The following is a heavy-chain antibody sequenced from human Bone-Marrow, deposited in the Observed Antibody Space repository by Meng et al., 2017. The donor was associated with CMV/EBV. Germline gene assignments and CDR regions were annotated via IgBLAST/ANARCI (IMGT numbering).Heavy chain of an antibody. CDR3: AREGYYYNSGEFDY. V-gene: IGHV3-21*01. Sequence: GGSLRLSCAASGFTFSSYTINWVRQAPGKGLEWVSCISSSSSYIYYADSVKGRFTISRDNANNSLYLQMNSLRAEDTAVYYCAREGYYYNSGEFDYWGQGTLVTASS. J-gene: IGHJ4*02. CDR2: ISSSSSYI. CDR1: GFTFSSYT. D-gene: IGHD3-22*01.